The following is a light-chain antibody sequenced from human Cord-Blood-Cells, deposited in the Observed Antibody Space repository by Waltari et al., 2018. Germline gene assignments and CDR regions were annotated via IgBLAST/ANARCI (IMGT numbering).Light chain of an antibody. CDR2: EGS. CDR3: CSYAGSSTSV. J-gene: IGLJ2*01. CDR1: SSDVGSYNL. V-gene: IGLV2-23*01. Sequence: QSALTQPVSGSGSPGQSITISCTGTSSDVGSYNLVSWYQQHPGKAPKLMIYEGSKRPSGVSNRFSGSKSGNTASLTISGLQAEDEADYYCCSYAGSSTSVFGGGTKLTVL.